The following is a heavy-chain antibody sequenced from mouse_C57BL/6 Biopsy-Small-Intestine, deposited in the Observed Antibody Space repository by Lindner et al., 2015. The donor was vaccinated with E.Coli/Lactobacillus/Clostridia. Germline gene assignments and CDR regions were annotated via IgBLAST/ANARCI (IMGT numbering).Heavy chain of an antibody. V-gene: IGHV14-1*01. CDR2: IDPEGGHI. D-gene: IGHD1-3*01. Sequence: VQLQESGAELVRPGASVKLSCTVSGLYIKDYYMHWLIQRPGQGLEWIGKIDPEGGHIEYAPKFQGKATMTADTSSNTAYLRLSNLTSDDTAVCYCATGRDNPFDYWGQGTTLTVSS. CDR1: GLYIKDYY. J-gene: IGHJ2*01. CDR3: ATGRDNPFDY.